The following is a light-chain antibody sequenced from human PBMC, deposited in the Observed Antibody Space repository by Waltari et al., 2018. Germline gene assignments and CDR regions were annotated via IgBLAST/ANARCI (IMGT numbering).Light chain of an antibody. J-gene: IGKJ2*01. Sequence: IVLTQSPRSLPVTPGATASISCRSSQSVLDGNGHNFLHWYVQKPGQSPQLLIYLTSGRASGVPDRFRGGGSGTDFTLEISRVEAEDVGFYYCMQAQELPFTFGQGTQLEIK. CDR1: QSVLDGNGHNF. CDR3: MQAQELPFT. CDR2: LTS. V-gene: IGKV2-28*01.